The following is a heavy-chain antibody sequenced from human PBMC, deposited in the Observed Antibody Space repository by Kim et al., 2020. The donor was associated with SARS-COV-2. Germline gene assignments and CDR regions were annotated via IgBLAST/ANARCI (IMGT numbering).Heavy chain of an antibody. D-gene: IGHD5-12*01. CDR3: TTSPDIPNYYYYGMDV. Sequence: PVKGRFTISRDDSKNTLYLQMNSLKTEDTAVYYCTTSPDIPNYYYYGMDVWGQGTTVTVSS. J-gene: IGHJ6*02. V-gene: IGHV3-15*01.